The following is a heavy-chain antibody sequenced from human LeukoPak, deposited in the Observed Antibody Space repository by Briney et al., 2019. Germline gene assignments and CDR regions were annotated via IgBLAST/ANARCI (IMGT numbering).Heavy chain of an antibody. CDR1: GYTFTSYD. D-gene: IGHD5-12*01. V-gene: IGHV1-8*01. CDR3: ARVGWLLFYYGIDV. CDR2: MNPNSGNT. J-gene: IGHJ6*02. Sequence: ASVKVSCKASGYTFTSYDINWVRQATGQGLEWMGWMNPNSGNTGYAQKFQGRVTMTRNTSISTAYMELSSLRSEDTAVYYCARVGWLLFYYGIDVWGQGTTVTVYS.